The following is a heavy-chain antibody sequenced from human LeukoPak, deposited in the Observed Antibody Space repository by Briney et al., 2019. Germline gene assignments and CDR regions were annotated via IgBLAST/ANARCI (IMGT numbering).Heavy chain of an antibody. Sequence: SETLSLTCTVSGGSISSYYWSWIRQPPGKGLEWIGYIYYSGSTNYNPSLKSRVTISVDTSKNQFSLKLSSVTSADTAVYYFGRGGVVVVGAYFFDYWGQGTLVTVSS. CDR2: IYYSGST. CDR1: GGSISSYY. V-gene: IGHV4-59*01. CDR3: GRGGVVVVGAYFFDY. J-gene: IGHJ4*02. D-gene: IGHD2-15*01.